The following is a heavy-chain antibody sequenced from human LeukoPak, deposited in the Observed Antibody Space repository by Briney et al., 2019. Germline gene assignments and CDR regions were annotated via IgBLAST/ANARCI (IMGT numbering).Heavy chain of an antibody. CDR2: IIPIFGTA. CDR3: ARDPIRYCSGGSCYAGLAFDI. V-gene: IGHV1-69*13. CDR1: GGTFSSYA. J-gene: IGHJ3*02. D-gene: IGHD2-15*01. Sequence: SVKVSCKASGGTFSSYAISWVRQAPGQGLEWMGGIIPIFGTANYVQKFQGRVTITADEFTSTAYMELSSLRSEDTAVYYCARDPIRYCSGGSCYAGLAFDIWGQGTMVTVSS.